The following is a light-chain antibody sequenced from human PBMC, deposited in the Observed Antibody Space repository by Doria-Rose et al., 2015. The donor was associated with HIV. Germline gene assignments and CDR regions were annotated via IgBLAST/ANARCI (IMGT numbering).Light chain of an antibody. J-gene: IGKJ4*01. CDR3: QQFGTSPRLT. V-gene: IGKV3-20*01. Sequence: LLTQSPGSLSLSPGERATLSCRASQSISSSYLAWYQQRPGQAPRLVIYGTSNRATGIPDRFSGSGSGTDFTLTINGLEPEDFAVYYCQQFGTSPRLTFGGGTSVEIK. CDR1: QSISSSY. CDR2: GTS.